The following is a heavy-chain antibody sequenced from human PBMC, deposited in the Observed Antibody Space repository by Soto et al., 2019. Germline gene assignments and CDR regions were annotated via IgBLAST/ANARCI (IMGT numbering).Heavy chain of an antibody. CDR1: GYTLTELS. Sequence: ASVKVSCKVSGYTLTELSMHWVRQAPGKGLEWMGGFDPEDGETIYAQKFRGRVTMTEDTSTDTAYMELSSLRSEDTAVYYCATVGYCSGGSCPDYWGQGTLVTVSS. J-gene: IGHJ4*02. CDR2: FDPEDGET. CDR3: ATVGYCSGGSCPDY. V-gene: IGHV1-24*01. D-gene: IGHD2-15*01.